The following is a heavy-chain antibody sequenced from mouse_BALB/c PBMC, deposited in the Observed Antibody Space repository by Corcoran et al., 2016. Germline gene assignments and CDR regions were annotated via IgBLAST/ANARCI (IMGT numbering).Heavy chain of an antibody. J-gene: IGHJ4*01. Sequence: EVQLQQSGAELVKPGASVKLSCTASGFNIKDTYMHWVKQRPEQGLEWIGRIDPANGNTKYDTKFQGKATITADTSSNTAYLQLSSLTSEDTAVYYCARRANSYAMDYWGQGTSVTVSS. CDR3: ARRANSYAMDY. V-gene: IGHV14-3*02. CDR2: IDPANGNT. CDR1: GFNIKDTY. D-gene: IGHD3-3*01.